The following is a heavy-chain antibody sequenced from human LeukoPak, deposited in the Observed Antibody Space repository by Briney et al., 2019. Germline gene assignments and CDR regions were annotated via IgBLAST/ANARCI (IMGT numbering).Heavy chain of an antibody. V-gene: IGHV4-39*01. CDR3: ATHADMRVDWYFDL. CDR2: IYYSGST. CDR1: GGSFSGYY. Sequence: ESSETLSLTCAVYGGSFSGYYWGWIRQPPGKGLEWIGSIYYSGSTYYNPSLKSRVTISVDTSKNQFSLKLSSVTAADTAVYYCATHADMRVDWYFDLWGRGTLVTVSS. J-gene: IGHJ2*01.